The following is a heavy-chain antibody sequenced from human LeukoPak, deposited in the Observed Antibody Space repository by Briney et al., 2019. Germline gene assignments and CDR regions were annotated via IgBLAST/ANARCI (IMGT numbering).Heavy chain of an antibody. Sequence: GASVKVSCKASGHTFTSYAISWVRQAPGQGLEWMGGIIPIFGTANYAQKFRGRVTITADESTSTAYMELSSLRSEDTAVYYCARGGSDYGDYVFDYWGQGTLVTVSS. V-gene: IGHV1-69*13. CDR1: GHTFTSYA. D-gene: IGHD4-17*01. J-gene: IGHJ4*02. CDR2: IIPIFGTA. CDR3: ARGGSDYGDYVFDY.